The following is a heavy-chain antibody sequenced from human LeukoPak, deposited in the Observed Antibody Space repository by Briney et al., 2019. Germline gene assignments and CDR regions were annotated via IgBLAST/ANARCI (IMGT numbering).Heavy chain of an antibody. CDR3: ARARRGRGPSDY. CDR1: GVSFSGYY. D-gene: IGHD3-10*01. J-gene: IGHJ4*02. V-gene: IGHV4-34*01. Sequence: PSETLSLTCAVYGVSFSGYYWSWIRQPPGKGLEWIGEINHSGSTNYNPSLKSRVTISVDTSKNQFSLKLSSVTAADTAVYYCARARRGRGPSDYWGQGTLVTASS. CDR2: INHSGST.